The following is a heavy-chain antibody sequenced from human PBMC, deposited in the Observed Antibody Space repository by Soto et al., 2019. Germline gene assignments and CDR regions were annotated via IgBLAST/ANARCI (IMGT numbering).Heavy chain of an antibody. CDR3: AKDQASGQGSFDS. CDR2: ISYDGSNQ. CDR1: VFTFSIYG. J-gene: IGHJ4*02. V-gene: IGHV3-30*18. Sequence: PGWSLRLSCAASVFTFSIYGMQWVRQAPDKGLEWVALISYDGSNQYYADSVKGRFTISRDNSKNTLFLQMNSLRADDTAVYYCAKDQASGQGSFDSWGQGTLVTVSS.